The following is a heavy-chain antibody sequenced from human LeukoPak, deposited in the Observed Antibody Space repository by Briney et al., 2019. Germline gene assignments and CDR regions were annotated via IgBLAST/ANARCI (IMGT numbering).Heavy chain of an antibody. CDR2: IYSSGST. CDR3: ARDLYGVSHDY. D-gene: IGHD4-17*01. Sequence: PGGSLRLSCAASGFTVSSNYMSWVRLAPGKGLEWVSVIYSSGSTYYADSVKGRFTISRDNSKNTLYLQMNSLRAEDTAVYYCARDLYGVSHDYWGQGTLVTVSS. CDR1: GFTVSSNY. J-gene: IGHJ4*02. V-gene: IGHV3-53*01.